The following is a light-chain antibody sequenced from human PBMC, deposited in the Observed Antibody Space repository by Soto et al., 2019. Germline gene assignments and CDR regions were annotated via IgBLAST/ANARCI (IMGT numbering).Light chain of an antibody. J-gene: IGKJ1*01. CDR3: QQDNSYWT. CDR2: DAS. V-gene: IGKV1-5*01. Sequence: DIQMTQSPSTLSASVRDRVTITCRASQSISSWLAWYQQKPGKATKLLIYDASSLESGVPTRFSGSGSGTEFTLTISSLQPDDSANYYDQQDNSYWTFGQGTKVEIK. CDR1: QSISSW.